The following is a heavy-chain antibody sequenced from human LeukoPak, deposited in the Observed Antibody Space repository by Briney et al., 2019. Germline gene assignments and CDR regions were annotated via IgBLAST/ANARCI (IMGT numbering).Heavy chain of an antibody. D-gene: IGHD2-2*01. J-gene: IGHJ4*02. CDR3: ARELVVRGQKFDY. Sequence: PGGSLRLSCAASGFTVSSNDMSWVRQAPGKGLEWVSVIYSGGSTYYADSVQGRFTISRDNSKNTLYLQMNSLRAEDTAVYYCARELVVRGQKFDYWGQGTLVTVSS. V-gene: IGHV3-53*01. CDR1: GFTVSSND. CDR2: IYSGGST.